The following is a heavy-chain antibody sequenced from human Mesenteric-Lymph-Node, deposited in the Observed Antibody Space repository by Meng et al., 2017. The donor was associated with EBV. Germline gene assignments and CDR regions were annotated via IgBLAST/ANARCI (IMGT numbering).Heavy chain of an antibody. D-gene: IGHD6-13*01. Sequence: TTYEDSVKGRFTISRDNSKNTLYLQMISLRADDTAVYYCAKGSSRKWFDPWGQGTLVTVSS. CDR2: T. J-gene: IGHJ5*02. CDR3: AKGSSRKWFDP. V-gene: IGHV3-23*01.